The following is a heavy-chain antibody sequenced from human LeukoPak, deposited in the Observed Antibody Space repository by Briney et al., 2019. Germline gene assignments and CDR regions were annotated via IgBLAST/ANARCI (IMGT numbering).Heavy chain of an antibody. CDR2: IIPILGIA. J-gene: IGHJ4*02. D-gene: IGHD4-23*01. V-gene: IGHV1-69*04. CDR3: ARGRRLRWYDY. Sequence: SVKVSCKASGGTFSSYAISWVRQAPGQGLEWMGRIIPILGIANYAQKFQGRVTITADKSTSTAYMELSSLRSEDTAVYYCARGRRLRWYDYWGQGTLVTVSS. CDR1: GGTFSSYA.